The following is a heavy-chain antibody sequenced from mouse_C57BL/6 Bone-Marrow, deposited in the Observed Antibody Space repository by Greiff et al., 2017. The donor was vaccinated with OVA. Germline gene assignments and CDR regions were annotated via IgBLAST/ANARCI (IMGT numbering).Heavy chain of an antibody. CDR1: GYTFTSYW. Sequence: QVQLQQPGAELVRPGSSVKLSCKASGYTFTSYWMHWVKQRPIQGLEWIGNIDPSDSETHYNQKFKDKATLTVDKSSSTAYMQLSSLTSEDSAVYYYARGIYYDYDRYYFDYWGQGTTLTVSS. V-gene: IGHV1-52*01. CDR3: ARGIYYDYDRYYFDY. J-gene: IGHJ2*01. D-gene: IGHD2-4*01. CDR2: IDPSDSET.